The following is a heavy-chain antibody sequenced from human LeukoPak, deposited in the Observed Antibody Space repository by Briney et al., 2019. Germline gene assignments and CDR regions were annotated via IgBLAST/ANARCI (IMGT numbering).Heavy chain of an antibody. D-gene: IGHD3-10*01. CDR2: ISAGGGNT. CDR3: AGAAMVRGVDYFDS. CDR1: GFTFNNYA. V-gene: IGHV3-23*01. J-gene: IGHJ4*02. Sequence: GGSLRLSCAASGFTFNNYAMSWVRQAPGKGLERVSGISAGGGNTYYADSVKGRFSISRDNSKNTLYLQMNSLRAEDTAVYYCAGAAMVRGVDYFDSWGQGTLVTVSS.